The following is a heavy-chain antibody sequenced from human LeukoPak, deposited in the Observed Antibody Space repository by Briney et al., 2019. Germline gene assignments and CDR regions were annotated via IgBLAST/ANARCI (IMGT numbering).Heavy chain of an antibody. V-gene: IGHV4-34*01. CDR2: INHSGST. Sequence: SETLSLTCAVYGGSFSGYYWSWIRQPPGKGLEWIGEINHSGSTNYNPSLKSRVTISVDTSKNQFSLKLSSVTAADTAVYYCARHLRYFDWLLYALDIWGQGTMVTVSS. CDR3: ARHLRYFDWLLYALDI. D-gene: IGHD3-9*01. CDR1: GGSFSGYY. J-gene: IGHJ3*02.